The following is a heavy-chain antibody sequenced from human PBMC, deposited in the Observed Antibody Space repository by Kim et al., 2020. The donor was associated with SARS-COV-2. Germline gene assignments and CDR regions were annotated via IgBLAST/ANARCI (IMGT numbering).Heavy chain of an antibody. CDR2: INPNSGGT. Sequence: ASVKVSCKASGYTFTGYYMHWVRQAPGQGLEWMGRINPNSGGTNYAQKFQGRVTMTRDTSISTAYMELSRLRSDDTAVYYCARVKYGDHYYYYYGMDVWGQGTTVTVSS. V-gene: IGHV1-2*06. CDR3: ARVKYGDHYYYYYGMDV. CDR1: GYTFTGYY. D-gene: IGHD4-17*01. J-gene: IGHJ6*02.